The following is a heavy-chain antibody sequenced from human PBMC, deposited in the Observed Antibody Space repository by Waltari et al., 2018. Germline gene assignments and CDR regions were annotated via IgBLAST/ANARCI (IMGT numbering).Heavy chain of an antibody. V-gene: IGHV3-53*01. CDR2: SYTVGTT. CDR3: ARVAGTALHRYYHYYMDL. J-gene: IGHJ6*03. CDR1: GFSVSDNF. D-gene: IGHD2-15*01. Sequence: EVEVVESGGGLMQPGGSLRLSCAASGFSVSDNFISLVRQAPGKGLEWVSISYTVGTTYFAESVKGRFTISRDNSRNTVYLQMNSLRVEDTAVYFCARVAGTALHRYYHYYMDLWGKGTTVTVSS.